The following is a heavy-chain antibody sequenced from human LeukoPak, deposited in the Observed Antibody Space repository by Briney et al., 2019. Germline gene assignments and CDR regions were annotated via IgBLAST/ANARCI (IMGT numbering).Heavy chain of an antibody. CDR1: GGSFRGYY. J-gene: IGHJ4*02. CDR3: AGITVPKILPYFDY. V-gene: IGHV4-34*12. Sequence: SETLSLTCAVYGGSFRGYYWSWIREPLGKGLEWIWQIIESGSTNYNPSIKSRVTISVDTSKNKFSLKLSSVTAAATARDYCAGITVPKILPYFDYWGQGTLVTVSS. D-gene: IGHD4-17*01. CDR2: IIESGST.